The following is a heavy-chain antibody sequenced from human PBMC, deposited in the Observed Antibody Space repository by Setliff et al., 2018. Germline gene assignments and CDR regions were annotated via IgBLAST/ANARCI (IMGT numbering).Heavy chain of an antibody. Sequence: SETLSLTCAVYGESFSDSHWSWIRQPPGKGLEWIGEIDQGGSTNYNPSLKSRVTISLDTSKNQFSLKLASMTAADTAIYYCARAPQYTNYWYALSWFDPWGQGTLVTVSS. CDR1: GESFSDSH. J-gene: IGHJ5*02. V-gene: IGHV4-34*01. CDR3: ARAPQYTNYWYALSWFDP. CDR2: IDQGGST. D-gene: IGHD2-8*02.